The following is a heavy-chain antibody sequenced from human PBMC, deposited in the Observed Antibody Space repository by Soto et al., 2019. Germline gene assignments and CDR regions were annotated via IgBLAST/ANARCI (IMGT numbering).Heavy chain of an antibody. J-gene: IGHJ4*02. V-gene: IGHV3-30-3*01. D-gene: IGHD3-3*01. Sequence: QVQLVESGGGVVQPGRSLRLSCAASGFPLISYSMHWVRQAPGKGLEWVAVISYAGCYKYYEDSVQGRFTISRDNSKNTLYLQMNSLRAADTAVFYCARSSDFWSGFDYWGQGTLVTVSS. CDR2: ISYAGCYK. CDR1: GFPLISYS. CDR3: ARSSDFWSGFDY.